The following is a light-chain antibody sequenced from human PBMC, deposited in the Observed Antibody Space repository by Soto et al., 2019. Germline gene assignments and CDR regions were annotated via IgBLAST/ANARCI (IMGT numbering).Light chain of an antibody. CDR2: EGS. CDR3: CSYAGSSTFVV. CDR1: SSDVGSYNI. V-gene: IGLV2-23*03. Sequence: QSALTQPASVSGSPGQSITISCTGTSSDVGSYNIVSWYQQRPGKAPKLMICEGSKRPSGVSNRFSGSKSGNTASLTISGLQAEDEADYYCCSYAGSSTFVVFGGGTKVTVL. J-gene: IGLJ3*02.